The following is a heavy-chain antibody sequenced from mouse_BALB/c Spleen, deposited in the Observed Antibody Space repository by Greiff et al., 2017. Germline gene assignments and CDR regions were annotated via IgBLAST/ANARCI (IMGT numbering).Heavy chain of an antibody. CDR3: ARAIYDGGFAY. CDR2: IYPYNGGT. V-gene: IGHV1S29*02. CDR1: GYTFTDYN. J-gene: IGHJ3*01. Sequence: EVKLVESGPELVKPGASVKISCKASGYTFTDYNMHWVKQSHGKSLEWIGYIYPYNGGTGYNQKFKSKATLTVDNSSSTAYMELRSLTSEDSAVYYCARAIYDGGFAYWGQGTLVTVSA. D-gene: IGHD2-3*01.